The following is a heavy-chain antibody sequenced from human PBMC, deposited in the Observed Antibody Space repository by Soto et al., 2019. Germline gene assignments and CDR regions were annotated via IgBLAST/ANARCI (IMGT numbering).Heavy chain of an antibody. CDR3: ARHQTTVNKRWYLDL. Sequence: SETLSLTCTVSGGSISSSSYYWGWIRQPPGKGLEWIGSIYYSGSTYYNPSLKSRVTISVDTSKNQFSLKLSSVTAADTAVYYCARHQTTVNKRWYLDLWGRGTLVTVS. D-gene: IGHD4-17*01. J-gene: IGHJ2*01. V-gene: IGHV4-39*01. CDR1: GGSISSSSYY. CDR2: IYYSGST.